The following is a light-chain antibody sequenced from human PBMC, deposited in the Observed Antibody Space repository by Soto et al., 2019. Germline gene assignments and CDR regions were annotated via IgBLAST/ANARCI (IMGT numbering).Light chain of an antibody. CDR3: QQTYSTIHS. Sequence: DIQMTQSPSSLSASIGDTITISCRASQNIERYLNWYQHKQGKAPQLLMFAAANLESGVPSRFRGSGSETDFTLTISSLQPEDFATYYCQQTYSTIHSFGQGTKVDIK. CDR1: QNIERY. V-gene: IGKV1-39*01. CDR2: AAA. J-gene: IGKJ2*01.